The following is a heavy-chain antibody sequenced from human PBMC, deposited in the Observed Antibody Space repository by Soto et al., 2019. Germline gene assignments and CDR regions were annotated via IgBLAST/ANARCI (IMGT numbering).Heavy chain of an antibody. V-gene: IGHV3-9*01. J-gene: IGHJ6*02. D-gene: IGHD3-3*01. CDR3: AKSAYDFWRGYGLDV. CDR1: GFTFKDYA. CDR2: ISWNGGSM. Sequence: EVQLVESGGGLAQPGRSLRLSCVASGFTFKDYALHWVRQAPGKGLEWVSGISWNGGSMGYADSVKGRFTISRDNAKNSLYLQMSSLRAEDTALYYCAKSAYDFWRGYGLDVWGQGTTVTVSS.